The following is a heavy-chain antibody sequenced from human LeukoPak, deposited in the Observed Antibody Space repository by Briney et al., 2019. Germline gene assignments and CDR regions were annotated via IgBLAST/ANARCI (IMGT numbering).Heavy chain of an antibody. CDR3: ASSTYYDFWSGYSSTGWFDP. V-gene: IGHV4-39*01. J-gene: IGHJ5*02. D-gene: IGHD3-3*01. CDR2: IYYTGTT. CDR1: GGSIIDTNYY. Sequence: SETLSLTCSVSGGSIIDTNYYWAWIRQPPGKGLEWIANIYYTGTTYYNPSLKSRVTISVDTSKNQFSLKLSSVTAADTAVYYCASSTYYDFWSGYSSTGWFDPWGQGTLVTVSS.